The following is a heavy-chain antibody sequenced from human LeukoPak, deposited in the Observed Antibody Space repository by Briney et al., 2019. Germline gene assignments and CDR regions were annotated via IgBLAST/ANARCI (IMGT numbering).Heavy chain of an antibody. CDR1: GGSISSGDYY. Sequence: SETLSLTCTVSGGSISSGDYYWSWIRQPPGKGLEWIGYIYYSGSTYYNPSLKSRVTISVDTSKTQFSLKLSSVTAADTAVYYCARYTVTTIGFDPWGQGTLVTVSS. V-gene: IGHV4-30-4*01. CDR2: IYYSGST. J-gene: IGHJ5*02. CDR3: ARYTVTTIGFDP. D-gene: IGHD4-17*01.